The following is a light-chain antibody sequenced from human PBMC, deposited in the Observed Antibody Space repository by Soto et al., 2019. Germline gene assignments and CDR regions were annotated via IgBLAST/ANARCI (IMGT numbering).Light chain of an antibody. CDR2: DVS. V-gene: IGLV2-14*01. J-gene: IGLJ1*01. CDR1: SSDVGAYNY. Sequence: QSALTQPASVSGSPGQSITISCTGTSSDVGAYNYVSWYQQHPGKAPKLMIYDVSNRPSGVSNRFSGSKSDNTASLTISGVCTKDEADYYCSSHTRTRTRYVFGTGTKLPVL. CDR3: SSHTRTRTRYV.